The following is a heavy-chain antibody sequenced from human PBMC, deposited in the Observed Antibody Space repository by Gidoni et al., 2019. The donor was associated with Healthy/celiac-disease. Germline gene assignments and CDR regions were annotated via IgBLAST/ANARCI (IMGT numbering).Heavy chain of an antibody. J-gene: IGHJ3*02. V-gene: IGHV1-2*04. Sequence: QVQLVQSGAEVKKPGASVKVSCKASGYTFTGSYLHWLRQAPGQGLEWMGRINPNSGGTNYAQKFQGWVTMTRDTSISTAYMELSRLRSDDTAVYYCARAKDEYYDILTGQETMLFDIWGQGTMVTVSS. CDR2: INPNSGGT. D-gene: IGHD3-9*01. CDR3: ARAKDEYYDILTGQETMLFDI. CDR1: GYTFTGSY.